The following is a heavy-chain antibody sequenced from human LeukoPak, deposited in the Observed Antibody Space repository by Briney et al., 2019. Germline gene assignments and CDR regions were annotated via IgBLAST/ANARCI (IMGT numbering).Heavy chain of an antibody. CDR3: AMYNFWSGYYGDY. V-gene: IGHV4-59*11. D-gene: IGHD3-3*01. J-gene: IGHJ4*02. Sequence: KPSETPSLTCTVSGGSFSSHYWSWIRQPPRKELAWIGYVSYSGSTNYTPSLKSRVTISEDTSKNHFSLKLSSVIAADTAVYYCAMYNFWSGYYGDYWGQGTLVTVSS. CDR2: VSYSGST. CDR1: GGSFSSHY.